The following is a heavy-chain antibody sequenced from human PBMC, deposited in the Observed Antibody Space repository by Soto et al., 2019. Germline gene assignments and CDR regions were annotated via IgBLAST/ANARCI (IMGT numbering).Heavy chain of an antibody. V-gene: IGHV1-2*02. Sequence: QVRLVQSGAEVKEPGDSVRVSCEASGYTFTAYHIHWVRQAPGQGLEWMGWINPKFGDTGYAQDCQGRVSMTRDMSISTVDMELSRLAFDDTAIYYCERHMDYYYGRGSGNGHGVWGQGTTVTVFS. D-gene: IGHD3-10*02. CDR3: ERHMDYYYGRGSGNGHGV. J-gene: IGHJ6*02. CDR2: INPKFGDT. CDR1: GYTFTAYH.